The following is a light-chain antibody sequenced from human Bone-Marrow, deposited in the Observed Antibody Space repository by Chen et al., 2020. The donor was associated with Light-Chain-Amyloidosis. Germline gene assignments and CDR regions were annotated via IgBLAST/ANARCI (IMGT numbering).Light chain of an antibody. CDR1: NIGSTS. CDR3: QVWDRSSDRPV. J-gene: IGLJ3*02. CDR2: DDS. Sequence: SYVLTQPSSVSGAPGQTAKIAWGGNNIGSTSVPWYQQTPGQAPLLVVYDDSDRPSGIPERLSGSNSGNTATLTISRVEAGDEADYYCQVWDRSSDRPVFGGGTKLTVL. V-gene: IGLV3-21*02.